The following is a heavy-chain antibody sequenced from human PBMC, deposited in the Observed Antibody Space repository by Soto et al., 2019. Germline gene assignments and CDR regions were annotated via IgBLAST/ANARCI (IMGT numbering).Heavy chain of an antibody. J-gene: IGHJ6*02. V-gene: IGHV3-21*01. CDR1: GFTFSSYS. D-gene: IGHD3-9*01. Sequence: GGSLRLSCAASGFTFSSYSMNWVRQAPGKGLEWVSSISSSSSYIYYADSVKGRFTISRDNAKNSLYLQMNSLRAEDTAVYYCARDPFYDILTGYGYYGMDVWGQGTTVTVSS. CDR2: ISSSSSYI. CDR3: ARDPFYDILTGYGYYGMDV.